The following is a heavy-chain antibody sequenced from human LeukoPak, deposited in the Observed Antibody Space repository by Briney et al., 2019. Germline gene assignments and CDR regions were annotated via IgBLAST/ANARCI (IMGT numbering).Heavy chain of an antibody. Sequence: GGSLRLSCAASGFTFSSYSMNWVRQAPGKGLEWVSSISSSSSYIYYADSVKGRFTISRDNAKNSLYLQMNSLRAEDTAVYYRARVGIGNAFDIWGQGTMVTVSS. CDR3: ARVGIGNAFDI. CDR1: GFTFSSYS. CDR2: ISSSSSYI. J-gene: IGHJ3*02. D-gene: IGHD2-21*01. V-gene: IGHV3-21*01.